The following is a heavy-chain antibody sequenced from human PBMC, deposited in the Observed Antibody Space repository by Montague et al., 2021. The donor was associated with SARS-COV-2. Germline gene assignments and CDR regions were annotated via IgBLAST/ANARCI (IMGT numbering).Heavy chain of an antibody. V-gene: IGHV4-34*01. J-gene: IGHJ5*02. Sequence: SETLSLTCAMYGGSFSDYHWSWIRQPPGKGLEWIGEINHSGSTNXNPSLKSRVTISIDTSKRQFSLKLSSVTAADTAVYYCARGLTNISMIVVVLLGASHCFDAWGQGTLVTVSS. D-gene: IGHD3-22*01. CDR2: INHSGST. CDR1: GGSFSDYH. CDR3: ARGLTNISMIVVVLLGASHCFDA.